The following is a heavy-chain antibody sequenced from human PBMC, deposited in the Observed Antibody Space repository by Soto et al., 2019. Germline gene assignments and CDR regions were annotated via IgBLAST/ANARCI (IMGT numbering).Heavy chain of an antibody. V-gene: IGHV4-31*03. CDR3: ACSYLPDTMIVVVAIDYWGQGTLVTAPQVRGATIPYYSVMDV. D-gene: IGHD3-22*01. J-gene: IGHJ6*02. CDR1: GGSISSGGYY. CDR2: IYYSGST. Sequence: SETLSLTCTVSGGSISSGGYYWSWIRQHPGKGLEWIGYIYYSGSTYYNPSLKSRVTISVDTSKNQFSLKLSSVTAADTAVYYCACSYLPDTMIVVVAIDYWGQGTLVTAPQVRGATIPYYSVMDVWGQGTTVTVSS.